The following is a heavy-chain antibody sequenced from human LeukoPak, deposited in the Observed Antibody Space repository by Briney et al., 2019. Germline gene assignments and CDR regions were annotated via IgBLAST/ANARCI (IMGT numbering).Heavy chain of an antibody. V-gene: IGHV4-34*01. CDR2: INHSGST. CDR1: GGSFTGYY. CDR3: ARGRRTIFGVVIRPYFDY. Sequence: SETLSITCAVYGGSFTGYYWSWIRQPLGKGLEWIGEINHSGSTNYNPSLKSRVTISVDTSKNQFSLKLSSVTAADTAVYYCARGRRTIFGVVIRPYFDYWGQGTLVTVSS. D-gene: IGHD3-3*01. J-gene: IGHJ4*02.